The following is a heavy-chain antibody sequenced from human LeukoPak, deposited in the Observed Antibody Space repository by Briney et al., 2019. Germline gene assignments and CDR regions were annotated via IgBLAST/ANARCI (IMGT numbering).Heavy chain of an antibody. J-gene: IGHJ4*02. Sequence: GESLKISCKGSGYSFTSYWIGWVRQMPGKGLEWMGIIYPGDSDTRKSPSFQGQVTISADKSISTAYLQWSSLKASDTAMYYCARQGSSWYRASDYWGQGTLVTVSS. CDR3: ARQGSSWYRASDY. V-gene: IGHV5-51*01. CDR1: GYSFTSYW. D-gene: IGHD6-13*01. CDR2: IYPGDSDT.